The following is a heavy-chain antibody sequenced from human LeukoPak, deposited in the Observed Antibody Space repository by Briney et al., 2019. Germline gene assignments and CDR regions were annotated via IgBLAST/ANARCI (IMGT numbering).Heavy chain of an antibody. CDR1: GYSFTSYW. D-gene: IGHD2-2*03. V-gene: IGHV5-51*01. J-gene: IGHJ6*02. Sequence: PGESLTISCKGSGYSFTSYWIGWVRQMPGKGLEWVGIIYPGDSDTRYSPSFQGQVTISADKSISTAYLQWSSLKASDTAMYYCARHSLGYCSSTSCYNDYYYGMDVWGQGTTVTVSS. CDR3: ARHSLGYCSSTSCYNDYYYGMDV. CDR2: IYPGDSDT.